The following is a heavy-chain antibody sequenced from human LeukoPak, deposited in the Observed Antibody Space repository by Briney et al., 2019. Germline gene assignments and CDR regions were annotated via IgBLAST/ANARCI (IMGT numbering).Heavy chain of an antibody. D-gene: IGHD2-2*02. CDR3: ARGDCSSTSCYTIFNWFDP. Sequence: ASVKVSCKASGYTFTSYGISWVRQAPGQGLEWMGWISAYNGNTNYAQKLQGRVTMTTDTSASTAYMELRSLRSGDTAVYYCARGDCSSTSCYTIFNWFDPWGQGTLVTVSS. V-gene: IGHV1-18*01. J-gene: IGHJ5*02. CDR1: GYTFTSYG. CDR2: ISAYNGNT.